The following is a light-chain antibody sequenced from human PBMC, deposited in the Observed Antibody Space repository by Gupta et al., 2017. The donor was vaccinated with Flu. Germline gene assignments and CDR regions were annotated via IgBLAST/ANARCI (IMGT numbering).Light chain of an antibody. V-gene: IGLV1-51*01. CDR2: DND. CDR1: SSNIGNNY. Sequence: SSSNIGNNYVSWYQQLPGTAPKLLIYDNDKRPSGIPDRFSGSKSGTSATLGISGLQTGDEADYYCGTWDSSLSVWMFGGGTKLTVL. CDR3: GTWDSSLSVWM. J-gene: IGLJ3*02.